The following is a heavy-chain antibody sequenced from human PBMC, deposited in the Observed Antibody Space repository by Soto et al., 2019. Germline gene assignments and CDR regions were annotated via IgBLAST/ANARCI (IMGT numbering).Heavy chain of an antibody. CDR1: GFTFSDYY. D-gene: IGHD6-13*01. J-gene: IGHJ6*03. Sequence: QVQLVESGGGLVKPGGSLRLSCAASGFTFSDYYMSWIRQAPGKGLEWVSYISSSGSTIYYADSVKGRFTISRDNAKTSVYLQMNRLRAEDSAVYYCARDYGIAKAEYYYYYYMDVWGKGTTVSVSS. CDR3: ARDYGIAKAEYYYYYYMDV. CDR2: ISSSGSTI. V-gene: IGHV3-11*01.